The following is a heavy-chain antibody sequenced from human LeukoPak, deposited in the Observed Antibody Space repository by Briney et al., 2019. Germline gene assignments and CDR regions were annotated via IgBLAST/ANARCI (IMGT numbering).Heavy chain of an antibody. Sequence: ASVTVSCKASGYTFTVYYMHWVRQAPGQGLEWMGWINPNSGGTNYARKFQGWVTMTRDTSISTAYMELSRLRSDDTAVYYCARGDYYGSGTEYWGQGTLVTVSS. CDR1: GYTFTVYY. CDR3: ARGDYYGSGTEY. CDR2: INPNSGGT. D-gene: IGHD3-10*01. J-gene: IGHJ4*02. V-gene: IGHV1-2*04.